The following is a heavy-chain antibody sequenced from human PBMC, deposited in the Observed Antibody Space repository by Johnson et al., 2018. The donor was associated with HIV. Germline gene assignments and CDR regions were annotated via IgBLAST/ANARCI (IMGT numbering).Heavy chain of an antibody. J-gene: IGHJ3*02. V-gene: IGHV3-30*04. CDR1: GFTFRSYA. CDR2: IGYDGNDK. CDR3: AGVRIGRGNAFDI. D-gene: IGHD1-26*01. Sequence: QVQLVESGGDVVQPGRSLRLSCAASGFTFRSYAMHWVRQAPGKGLEWVAAIGYDGNDKDYADSVKGRFTISRDNSRNTLYLHLNSLRAVDTAVYYCAGVRIGRGNAFDIWGQGTMVTVSS.